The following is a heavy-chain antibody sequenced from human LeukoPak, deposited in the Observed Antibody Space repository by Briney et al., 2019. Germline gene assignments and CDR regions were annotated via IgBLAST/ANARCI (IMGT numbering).Heavy chain of an antibody. J-gene: IGHJ4*02. Sequence: ASVKVSCKASGGTFSSYAISWVRQAPGQGLEWMGGIIPIFGTANYAQKFQGRVTITTDESTSTAYMELSSLRSEDTAVYYCARESDVDTAMVWGYYFDYWGQGTLVTVSS. CDR1: GGTFSSYA. V-gene: IGHV1-69*05. CDR2: IIPIFGTA. D-gene: IGHD5-18*01. CDR3: ARESDVDTAMVWGYYFDY.